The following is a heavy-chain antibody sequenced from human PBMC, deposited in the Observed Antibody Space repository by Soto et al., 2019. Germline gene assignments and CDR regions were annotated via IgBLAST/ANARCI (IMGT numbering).Heavy chain of an antibody. CDR3: IGYDLMY. CDR1: GGTFSSYS. J-gene: IGHJ4*02. V-gene: IGHV1-69*18. CDR2: IIPLFSNA. D-gene: IGHD1-1*01. Sequence: QVQLVQSGAEVKKSGSSVKVSCKASGGTFSSYSISWVRQAPGQGLEWLGKIIPLFSNADYAQKFQGRLTFTADESTSTAYMELSGLTSEDTAVYYFIGYDLMYWGQGTLVTVSS.